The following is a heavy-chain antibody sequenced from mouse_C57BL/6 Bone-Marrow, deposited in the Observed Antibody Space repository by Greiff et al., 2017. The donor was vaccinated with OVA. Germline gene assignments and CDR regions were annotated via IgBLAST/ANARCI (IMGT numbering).Heavy chain of an antibody. V-gene: IGHV1-72*01. CDR1: GYTFTSYW. Sequence: VQLQQPGAELVKPGASVKLSCKASGYTFTSYWMHWVKQRPGRGLEWIGRIDPNSGGTKYNEKFKSKATLTVDKPSSTAYMQLSSLTSDDSAVYYCARCRYYGNYWYFDVWGTGTTVTVSS. CDR2: IDPNSGGT. D-gene: IGHD2-1*01. CDR3: ARCRYYGNYWYFDV. J-gene: IGHJ1*03.